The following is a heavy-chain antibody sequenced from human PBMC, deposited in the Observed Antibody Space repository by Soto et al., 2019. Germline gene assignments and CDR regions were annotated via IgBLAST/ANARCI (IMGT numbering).Heavy chain of an antibody. CDR1: GGSVSGGVYY. J-gene: IGHJ1*01. CDR3: ARSLVAGAGYFQH. V-gene: IGHV4-31*03. CDR2: IYYRGST. Sequence: QVQLQESGPGLVKPSQTLSLTCTVSGGSVSGGVYYWNWIRQHPEKGLEWIGYIYYRGSTYYNPSLRSRVTISADTSKNQFSLKLSSVTVADTAGYYCARSLVAGAGYFQHWGQGTQVNVSS. D-gene: IGHD6-19*01.